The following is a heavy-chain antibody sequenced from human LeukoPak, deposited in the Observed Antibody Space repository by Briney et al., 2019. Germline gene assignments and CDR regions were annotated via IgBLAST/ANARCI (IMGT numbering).Heavy chain of an antibody. D-gene: IGHD5-18*01. V-gene: IGHV1-18*01. Sequence: ASVKVSCKASGYTFTSYGISWVRQAPGQGLEWMGWISAYNGNTNYAQKLQGRVTMTTDTSTSTAYMELSSLRSEDTAVYYCARAPFGYMDTAMVDYFDYWGQGSLVTVSS. CDR2: ISAYNGNT. CDR3: ARAPFGYMDTAMVDYFDY. CDR1: GYTFTSYG. J-gene: IGHJ4*02.